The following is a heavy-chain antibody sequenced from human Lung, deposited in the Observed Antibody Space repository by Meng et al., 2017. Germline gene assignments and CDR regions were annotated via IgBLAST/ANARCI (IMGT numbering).Heavy chain of an antibody. CDR2: FSYTGST. CDR3: AGYSGRFSIHFDY. V-gene: IGHV4-4*02. CDR1: GGSFRSSPW. Sequence: QVQLLEARPGLVKPSGTLSPTCAVSGGSFRSSPWWTCVRQPPGKGLQWIGEFSYTGSTNYNPSLESRLSMSIDEAKNHISLTLTSVTAADTAVYYCAGYSGRFSIHFDYWGQGALVTVSS. D-gene: IGHD1-26*01. J-gene: IGHJ4*02.